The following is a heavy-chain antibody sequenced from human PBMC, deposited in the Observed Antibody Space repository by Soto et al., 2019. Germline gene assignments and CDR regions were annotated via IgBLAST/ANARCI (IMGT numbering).Heavy chain of an antibody. J-gene: IGHJ6*02. CDR3: ARASTLTVHCGSVSCPRMDV. D-gene: IGHD2-2*01. CDR1: GGTFSSYA. Sequence: QVQLVQSGAEVKKPGSPVKVSCKASGGTFSSYAISWVRQAPGQGLEWMGGILPIFGTANYARKFQGRVTFTADRSTSTAYMELSSLRSEDTAVYYCARASTLTVHCGSVSCPRMDVWGQGTTVTVSS. CDR2: ILPIFGTA. V-gene: IGHV1-69*06.